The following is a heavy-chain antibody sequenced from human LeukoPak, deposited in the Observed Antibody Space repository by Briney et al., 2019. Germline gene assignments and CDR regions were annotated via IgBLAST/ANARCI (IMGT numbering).Heavy chain of an antibody. J-gene: IGHJ6*03. V-gene: IGHV5-51*01. D-gene: IGHD2-15*01. Sequence: GESLKISCKGSGYGFTSYWIGWVRQMPGEGLEWMGIIYPGDSDTRYSPSFQGQVSISADKSISTAYLQWSSLKASDTAMYYCARTTQGCSGGSCYDGYYYYMDVWGKGTTVTISS. CDR1: GYGFTSYW. CDR3: ARTTQGCSGGSCYDGYYYYMDV. CDR2: IYPGDSDT.